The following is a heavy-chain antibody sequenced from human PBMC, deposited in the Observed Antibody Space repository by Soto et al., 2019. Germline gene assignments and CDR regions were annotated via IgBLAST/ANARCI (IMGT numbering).Heavy chain of an antibody. CDR2: ISSSSSYL. CDR3: ARDSVAAAGISIFYGMDV. J-gene: IGHJ6*02. CDR1: GFTFSSYS. V-gene: IGHV3-21*01. Sequence: GGSLRLSCAASGFTFSSYSMNWVRQAPGKGLEWVSSISSSSSYLYYADSVKGRFTISRDNAKNSLYLQMNSLRAEDTAVYYCARDSVAAAGISIFYGMDVWGQGTTVTVSS. D-gene: IGHD6-13*01.